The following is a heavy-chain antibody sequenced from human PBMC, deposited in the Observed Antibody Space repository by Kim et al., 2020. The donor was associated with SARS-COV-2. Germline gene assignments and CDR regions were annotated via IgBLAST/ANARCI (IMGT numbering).Heavy chain of an antibody. D-gene: IGHD6-19*01. Sequence: ASVKVSCKASGYTFTGYYMHWVRQAPGQGLEWMGRINPNSGGTNYAQKFQGRVTMTRDTSISTAYMELSRLRSDDTAVYYCARDGKRIAVATEGTYNWFGPWGQGTLVTVSS. CDR1: GYTFTGYY. CDR3: ARDGKRIAVATEGTYNWFGP. CDR2: INPNSGGT. V-gene: IGHV1-2*06. J-gene: IGHJ5*02.